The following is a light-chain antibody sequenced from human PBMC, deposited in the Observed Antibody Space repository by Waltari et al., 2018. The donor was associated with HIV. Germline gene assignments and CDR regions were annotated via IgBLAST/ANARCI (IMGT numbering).Light chain of an antibody. V-gene: IGKV3-20*01. J-gene: IGKJ3*01. CDR3: RQYGSSPFP. CDR1: QSVSSSY. CDR2: GAS. Sequence: EIVLTQSPGTLSLSPGERATLSCRASQSVSSSYLAWYQQRPGQAPRLLIYGASSRATGIPDRFSGRESGTDFTLTISALETEDFAVYYCRQYGSSPFPFSPGTKVDIK.